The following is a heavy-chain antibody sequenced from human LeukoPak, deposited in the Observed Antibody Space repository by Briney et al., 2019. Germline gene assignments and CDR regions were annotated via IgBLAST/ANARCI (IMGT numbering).Heavy chain of an antibody. J-gene: IGHJ4*02. D-gene: IGHD5-18*01. CDR1: GFTFSSYG. Sequence: GGSLRLSCAASGFTFSSYGMHWVRQAPGKGLEWVAFIRYDGSNKYYADSVKGRFTISRDNSKNTLYLQMNSLRAEDTAVYYCARDLSGVTGYTYGRGIDYWGQGTLVIVSS. CDR2: IRYDGSNK. CDR3: ARDLSGVTGYTYGRGIDY. V-gene: IGHV3-30*02.